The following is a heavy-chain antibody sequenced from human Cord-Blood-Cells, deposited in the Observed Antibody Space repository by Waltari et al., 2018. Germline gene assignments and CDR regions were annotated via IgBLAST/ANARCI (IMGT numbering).Heavy chain of an antibody. CDR2: IYTSGST. CDR3: ARDSDDSSGYYYNWFDP. D-gene: IGHD3-22*01. CDR1: GGSISSYY. J-gene: IGHJ5*02. Sequence: QVQLQESGPGLVKPSETLSLTCTVSGGSISSYYWSWIRQPAGKGLEWIGRIYTSGSTNYNPSLKSRVTMSVDTSKNQFSLKLSSVTAADTAVYYCARDSDDSSGYYYNWFDPWGQGTLVTVSS. V-gene: IGHV4-4*07.